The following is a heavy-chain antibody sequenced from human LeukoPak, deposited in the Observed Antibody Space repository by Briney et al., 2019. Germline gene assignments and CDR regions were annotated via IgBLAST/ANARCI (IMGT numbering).Heavy chain of an antibody. CDR1: GLTDSSNS. CDR3: ARRHTTGWFHHVDY. Sequence: QPGGSLRLSCAASGLTDSSNSMTWVRHAPGKGLEWVSILYNGGGAHYADSVKGRFPISRENCRNTLFLQMKNPRDEDTAVYYCARRHTTGWFHHVDYSGPGALVTVSP. D-gene: IGHD6-19*01. J-gene: IGHJ4*02. CDR2: LYNGGGA. V-gene: IGHV3-53*01.